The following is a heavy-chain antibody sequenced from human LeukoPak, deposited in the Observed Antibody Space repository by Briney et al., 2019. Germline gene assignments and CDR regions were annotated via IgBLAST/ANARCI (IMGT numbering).Heavy chain of an antibody. CDR2: ISGSGGST. D-gene: IGHD4-17*01. J-gene: IGHJ4*02. CDR1: GFTFNTYA. V-gene: IGHV3-23*01. CDR3: AKASEGYYGVDY. Sequence: PGGSLRLSCAASGFTFNTYAMTWVRQAPGKGLEWVSAISGSGGSTYYADSVKGRFTISRDNSKNTLYLQMNSLRAEDTAVYYCAKASEGYYGVDYWGQGTLVTVSS.